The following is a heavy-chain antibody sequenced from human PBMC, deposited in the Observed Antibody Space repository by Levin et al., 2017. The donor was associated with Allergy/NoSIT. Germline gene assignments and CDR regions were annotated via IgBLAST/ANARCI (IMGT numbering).Heavy chain of an antibody. CDR1: GFDFHIYI. CDR2: ITTASNYK. D-gene: IGHD1/OR15-1a*01. V-gene: IGHV3-21*01. Sequence: GGSLRLSCEASGFDFHIYIMNWVRQAPGKGLEWLSSITTASNYKYYADSVRGRFVISRDNGRNSLYLQMNSLRAEDTAVYYCARSHPLTGTTHFSYQDGMDVWGPGTTVTVSS. CDR3: ARSHPLTGTTHFSYQDGMDV. J-gene: IGHJ6*02.